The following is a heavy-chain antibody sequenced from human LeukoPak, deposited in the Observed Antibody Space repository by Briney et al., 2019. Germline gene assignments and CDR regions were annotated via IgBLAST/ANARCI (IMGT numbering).Heavy chain of an antibody. CDR2: ISGSGGST. D-gene: IGHD1-7*01. J-gene: IGHJ6*03. CDR3: AKRRGLELLYYYYMDV. Sequence: GGSLRLSCAASRFTFSSYGMHWVRQAPGKGLEWVSAISGSGGSTYYADSVKGRFTISRDNSKNTLYLQMNSLRAEDTAVYYCAKRRGLELLYYYYMDVWGKGTTVTVSS. V-gene: IGHV3-23*01. CDR1: RFTFSSYG.